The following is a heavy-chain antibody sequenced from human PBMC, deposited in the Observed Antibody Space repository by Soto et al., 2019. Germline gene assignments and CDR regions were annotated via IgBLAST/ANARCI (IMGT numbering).Heavy chain of an antibody. J-gene: IGHJ4*02. CDR1: GDSINSDNYY. CDR3: ARLEGLATISYYFDY. Sequence: PSETLSLTCSVSGDSINSDNYYWGWFRQPPGKGLEWIGRIYYRGNTYYTPSLKTRVTISLDKSKSQFSLKLNSVTAADSAVYFCARLEGLATISYYFDYWGQGTLVTVSS. V-gene: IGHV4-39*01. CDR2: IYYRGNT. D-gene: IGHD3-9*01.